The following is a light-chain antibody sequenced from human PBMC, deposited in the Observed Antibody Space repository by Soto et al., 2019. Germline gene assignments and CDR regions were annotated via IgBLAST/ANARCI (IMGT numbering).Light chain of an antibody. CDR3: QQYNKWPLT. Sequence: EIVMTQSPATLSVSPGERATLSCRASESVSNNLAWYQQKFGQAPRLLIYHASTRSTGIPARFSGSGSGTXXXXXXXXXQSEDFALYYCQQYNKWPLTFGGGTKVEIK. J-gene: IGKJ4*01. CDR2: HAS. V-gene: IGKV3-15*01. CDR1: ESVSNN.